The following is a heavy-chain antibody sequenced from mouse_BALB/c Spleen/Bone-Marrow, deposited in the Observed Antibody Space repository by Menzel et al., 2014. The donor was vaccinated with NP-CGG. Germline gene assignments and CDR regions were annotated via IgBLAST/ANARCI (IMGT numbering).Heavy chain of an antibody. CDR3: ARSDGAMDY. Sequence: EVMLVESGGGLVQPGGSRKLSCAASGFTFSSFGMHWVRQAPEKGLEWVAYISTGSSTIYYADTVKGRFTISRDNPKNTLFLQMTSLRSEDTAMYYCARSDGAMDYWGQGPSVTVSS. D-gene: IGHD2-3*01. V-gene: IGHV5-17*02. CDR2: ISTGSSTI. J-gene: IGHJ4*01. CDR1: GFTFSSFG.